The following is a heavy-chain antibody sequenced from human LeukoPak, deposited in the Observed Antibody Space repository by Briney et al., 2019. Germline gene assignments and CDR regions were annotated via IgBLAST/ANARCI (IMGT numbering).Heavy chain of an antibody. D-gene: IGHD6-19*01. V-gene: IGHV3-7*01. CDR1: GFTFRDYW. J-gene: IGHJ6*02. Sequence: PGGSPRLSCGASGFTFRDYWMSWVRQAPGKGLEWVANIQSDGNEKNYIDSVQGRFTISRDNAKTSLYLQMSSLRAEDTAVYYCARDSAVATYYGVDVWGQGTTVTVSS. CDR2: IQSDGNEK. CDR3: ARDSAVATYYGVDV.